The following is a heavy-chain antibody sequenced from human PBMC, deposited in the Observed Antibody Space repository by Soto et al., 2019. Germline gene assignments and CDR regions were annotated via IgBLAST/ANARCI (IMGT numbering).Heavy chain of an antibody. Sequence: VASVKVSCKASGGTFSSYAISWVRQAPGQGLEWMGGIIPIFGTANYAQKFQGRVTITADKSTSTAYMELSSLRSEDTAVYYCATANRKYCSGGSCYLHFDYWGQGTLVTVSS. D-gene: IGHD2-15*01. CDR3: ATANRKYCSGGSCYLHFDY. CDR1: GGTFSSYA. CDR2: IIPIFGTA. J-gene: IGHJ4*02. V-gene: IGHV1-69*06.